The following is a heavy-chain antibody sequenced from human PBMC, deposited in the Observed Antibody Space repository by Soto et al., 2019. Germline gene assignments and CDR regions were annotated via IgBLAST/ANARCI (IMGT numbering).Heavy chain of an antibody. J-gene: IGHJ5*02. CDR1: GGTFSSYA. Sequence: SVKVSCKASGGTFSSYAISWVRQAPGEGLEWMGGIIPIFGTANYAQKFQGRVTITADESTSTAYMELSSLRSEDTAVYYCARVRYYDSHPVAWFDPWGQGTLVTVSS. D-gene: IGHD3-22*01. CDR2: IIPIFGTA. V-gene: IGHV1-69*13. CDR3: ARVRYYDSHPVAWFDP.